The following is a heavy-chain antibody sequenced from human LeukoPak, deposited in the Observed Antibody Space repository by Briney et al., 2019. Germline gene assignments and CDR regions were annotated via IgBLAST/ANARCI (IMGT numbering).Heavy chain of an antibody. D-gene: IGHD4-17*01. Sequence: SETLSLTCTVSGGSISSYYWSWIRQPPGKGLEWIGYIYYSGSTDYNPSLKSRVTISVDTSKNQFSLKLRSVTAADTAVYYCARLYGDCLSPIHCWGQGTLVTVSS. CDR1: GGSISSYY. CDR3: ARLYGDCLSPIHC. CDR2: IYYSGST. J-gene: IGHJ4*02. V-gene: IGHV4-59*08.